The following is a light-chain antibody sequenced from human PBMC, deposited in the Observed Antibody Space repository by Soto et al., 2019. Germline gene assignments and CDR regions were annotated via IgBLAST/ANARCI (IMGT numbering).Light chain of an antibody. Sequence: DIVLTQSPGTLSLSPGERATLSCRASQSVGSYLAWYQQKPGQAPRLLIYDASNRATGIPARFSGSGSGADFTLTISSLEPEDFAVYYCQQRSNWPGTFGQGTKVDI. CDR1: QSVGSY. CDR2: DAS. J-gene: IGKJ1*01. CDR3: QQRSNWPGT. V-gene: IGKV3-11*01.